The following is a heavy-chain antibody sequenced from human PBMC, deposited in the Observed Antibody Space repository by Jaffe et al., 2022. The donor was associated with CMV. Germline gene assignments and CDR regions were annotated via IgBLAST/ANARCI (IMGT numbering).Heavy chain of an antibody. CDR3: TRTPSGSGRHGAFDI. CDR1: GFTFGDYA. D-gene: IGHD1-26*01. Sequence: EVQLVESGGGLVQPGRSLRLSCTASGFTFGDYAMSWVRQAPGKGLEWVGFIRSKAYGGTTEYAASVKGRFTISRDDSKSIAYLQMNSLKTEDTAVYYCTRTPSGSGRHGAFDIWGQGTMVTVSS. CDR2: IRSKAYGGTT. J-gene: IGHJ3*02. V-gene: IGHV3-49*04.